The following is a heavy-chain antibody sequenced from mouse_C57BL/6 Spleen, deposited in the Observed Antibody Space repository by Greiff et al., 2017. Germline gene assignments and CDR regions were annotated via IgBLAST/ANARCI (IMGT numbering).Heavy chain of an antibody. V-gene: IGHV3-6*01. CDR1: GYSITSGYY. CDR2: ISYDGSN. D-gene: IGHD2-5*01. Sequence: EVQLQQSGPGLVKPSQSLSLTCSVTGYSITSGYYWNWIRQFPGNKLEWMGYISYDGSNNYNPSLKNRISITRDTSKNQFFLKLNSVTTEDTATYYCARDGSNPYYAMDYWGQGTSVTVSS. CDR3: ARDGSNPYYAMDY. J-gene: IGHJ4*01.